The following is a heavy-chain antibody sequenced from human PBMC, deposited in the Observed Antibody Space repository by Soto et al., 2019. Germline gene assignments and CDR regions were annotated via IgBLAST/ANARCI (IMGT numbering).Heavy chain of an antibody. Sequence: PSETLSLTCTVSGGSISSGSYYWSWIRQHPGKGLEWIGYIYYSGSTYYNPSLKSRVTISVDTSKNQFSLKLSSVTAADTAVYYCARDTYYYDSSGYALWGQGTLVTVS. CDR3: ARDTYYYDSSGYAL. J-gene: IGHJ4*02. V-gene: IGHV4-31*02. CDR2: IYYSGST. CDR1: GGSISSGSYY. D-gene: IGHD3-22*01.